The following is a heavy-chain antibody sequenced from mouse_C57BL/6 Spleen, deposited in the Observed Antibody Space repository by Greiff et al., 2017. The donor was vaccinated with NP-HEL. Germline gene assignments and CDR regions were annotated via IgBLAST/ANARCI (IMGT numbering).Heavy chain of an antibody. Sequence: QVQLQQPGAELVMPGASVKLSCKASGYTFTSYWMHWVKLRPGQGLEWIGEIDPSDSYTNYNQKFKGKSTLTVDKSSSTAYMQLSSLTSEDSAVYYCARSLNLFAYWGQGTLVTVSA. CDR1: GYTFTSYW. J-gene: IGHJ3*01. V-gene: IGHV1-69*01. CDR3: ARSLNLFAY. CDR2: IDPSDSYT.